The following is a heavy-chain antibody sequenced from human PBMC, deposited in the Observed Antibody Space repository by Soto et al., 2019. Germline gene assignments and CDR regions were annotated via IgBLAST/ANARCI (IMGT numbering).Heavy chain of an antibody. CDR1: GYTFTIYY. CDR2: IDPSGGST. CDR3: ASSPLENIAAPYYYYYYMDV. V-gene: IGHV1-46*03. J-gene: IGHJ6*03. D-gene: IGHD6-13*01. Sequence: ASVKVSCKASGYTFTIYYMHWVRQAPGQGLEWMGIIDPSGGSTSYAQKFQGRVTMTRDTSTSTVYMELSSLRSEDTAVYYCASSPLENIAAPYYYYYYMDVWAKGPRSPSP.